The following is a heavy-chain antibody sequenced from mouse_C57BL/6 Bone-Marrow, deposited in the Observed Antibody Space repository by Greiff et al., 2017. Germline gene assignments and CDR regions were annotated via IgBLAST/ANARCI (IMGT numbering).Heavy chain of an antibody. CDR3: TPYDYDDGDY. V-gene: IGHV1-5*01. J-gene: IGHJ2*01. D-gene: IGHD2-4*01. Sequence: VQLQQSGTVLARPGASVKMSCKTSGYTFTSYWMHWVKQRPGQGLEWIGAIYPGNSDTSYNQKFKGKAKLTAVTSASTAYMELSSLTYEDSAVYSCTPYDYDDGDYWGQGTTLTVSS. CDR2: IYPGNSDT. CDR1: GYTFTSYW.